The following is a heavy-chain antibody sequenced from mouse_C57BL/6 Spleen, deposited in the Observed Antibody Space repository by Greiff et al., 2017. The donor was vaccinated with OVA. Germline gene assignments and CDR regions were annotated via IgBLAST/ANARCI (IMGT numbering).Heavy chain of an antibody. Sequence: EVKVEESGGGFVQPGGSMKLSCVASGFTFSNYWMNWVRQSPEKGLEWVAQIRLKSDNYATHYAESVKGRFTISRDDSKSSVYLQMNNLRAEDTGIYYCTNDYDWYFDVWGTGTTVTVSS. CDR1: GFTFSNYW. V-gene: IGHV6-3*01. J-gene: IGHJ1*03. CDR2: IRLKSDNYAT. CDR3: TNDYDWYFDV. D-gene: IGHD2-4*01.